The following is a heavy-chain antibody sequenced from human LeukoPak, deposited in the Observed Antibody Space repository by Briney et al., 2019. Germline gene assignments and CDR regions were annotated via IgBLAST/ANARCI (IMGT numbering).Heavy chain of an antibody. Sequence: GSSVKVSCKASGGTFSSYAISWVRQAPGQGLEWMGRIIPILGIANYAQKFQGRVTITADKSTSTAYMELSSLRSEDTAVYYCARDTEVVAAKEKGATFDPWGQGTLVTVSS. CDR2: IIPILGIA. CDR1: GGTFSSYA. V-gene: IGHV1-69*04. CDR3: ARDTEVVAAKEKGATFDP. J-gene: IGHJ5*02. D-gene: IGHD2-15*01.